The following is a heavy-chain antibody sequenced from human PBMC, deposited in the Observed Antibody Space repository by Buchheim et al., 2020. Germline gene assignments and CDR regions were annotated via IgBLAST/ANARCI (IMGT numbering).Heavy chain of an antibody. Sequence: EVQLLESGGGLVQPGGSLTLSCAASGFTFSSYAMNWVRQAPGKGLEWVSGISGSGDNTYYADSVKGRFTISRDNSKNTLYLQMNSLRAEDTAVYYCAKDRYLDYGSGSYFGTFDYWGQGTL. CDR2: ISGSGDNT. D-gene: IGHD3-10*01. CDR3: AKDRYLDYGSGSYFGTFDY. CDR1: GFTFSSYA. J-gene: IGHJ4*02. V-gene: IGHV3-23*01.